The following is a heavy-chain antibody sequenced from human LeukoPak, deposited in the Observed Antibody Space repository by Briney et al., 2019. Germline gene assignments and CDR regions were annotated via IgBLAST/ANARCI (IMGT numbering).Heavy chain of an antibody. J-gene: IGHJ3*02. Sequence: GGSLRLSCAASGFTFSSYTMHWVRQAPGKGLEWVAVISYDGSNKYHADSVKGRFTISRDNSKNTLYLQMNSLRAEDTAVYYCARESGFHDAFDIWGQGTMVTVSS. V-gene: IGHV3-30-3*01. D-gene: IGHD3-3*01. CDR2: ISYDGSNK. CDR3: ARESGFHDAFDI. CDR1: GFTFSSYT.